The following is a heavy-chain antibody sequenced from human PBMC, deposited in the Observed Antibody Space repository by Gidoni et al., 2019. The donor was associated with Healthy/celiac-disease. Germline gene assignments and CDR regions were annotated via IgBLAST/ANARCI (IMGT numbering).Heavy chain of an antibody. CDR2: ISGSGGST. CDR3: AKAFRGSYYEKDAFDI. J-gene: IGHJ3*02. Sequence: EVQLLESGGGLVQPGGSLRLSCAASGFTFSSYAMSWVRQAPGKGLEWVSAISGSGGSTYYADSVKGRFTISRDNSKNTLYLQMNSLRAEDTAVYYCAKAFRGSYYEKDAFDIWGQGTMVTVSS. CDR1: GFTFSSYA. V-gene: IGHV3-23*01. D-gene: IGHD1-26*01.